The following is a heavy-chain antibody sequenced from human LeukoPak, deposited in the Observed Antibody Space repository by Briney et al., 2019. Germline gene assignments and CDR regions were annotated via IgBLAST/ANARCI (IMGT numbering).Heavy chain of an antibody. CDR1: GFDFSRSS. D-gene: IGHD3-10*01. Sequence: PGGSLRLSCAASGFDFSRSSMNWVRQAPGKGLEWVSVISGRGRNTYYADSVKGRFTISRDNSKNTLYLQMNSLRAEDTAVYYCAKDLFDSGTYYPLVYLGQGTLVTVSA. J-gene: IGHJ4*02. CDR3: AKDLFDSGTYYPLVY. CDR2: ISGRGRNT. V-gene: IGHV3-23*01.